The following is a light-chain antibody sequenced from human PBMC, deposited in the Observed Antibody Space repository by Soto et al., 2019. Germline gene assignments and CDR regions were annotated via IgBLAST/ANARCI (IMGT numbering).Light chain of an antibody. J-gene: IGLJ1*01. Sequence: QSALTQPRSVSGSPEQSVTISCTGTSSDVGGDNYVSWYQQHPGKAPKLMIYDVTKRPSGVPDRFSGSKSGNTASLTISGLQAEDEADYYCCSYADSYTFVFGTGTKLTVL. CDR2: DVT. CDR1: SSDVGGDNY. V-gene: IGLV2-11*01. CDR3: CSYADSYTFV.